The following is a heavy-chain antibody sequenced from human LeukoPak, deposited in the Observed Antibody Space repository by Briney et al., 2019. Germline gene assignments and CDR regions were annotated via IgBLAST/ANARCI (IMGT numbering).Heavy chain of an antibody. Sequence: GXXLRLSCAASGFTFSNYWISWVRQAPGKGLEWVANINQDGSENNFVDSVRGRFTISRDNAKNSLYLQMNSLRAEDTAVYYCARDRGFLSFDYWGQGTQVTASS. V-gene: IGHV3-7*01. CDR3: ARDRGFLSFDY. J-gene: IGHJ4*02. D-gene: IGHD2/OR15-2a*01. CDR1: GFTFSNYW. CDR2: INQDGSEN.